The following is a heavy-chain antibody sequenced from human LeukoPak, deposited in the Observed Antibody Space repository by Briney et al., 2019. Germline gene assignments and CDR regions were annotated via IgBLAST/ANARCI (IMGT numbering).Heavy chain of an antibody. CDR3: ARVVGGGFGELFGPHYYFDY. D-gene: IGHD3-10*01. V-gene: IGHV4-4*02. CDR1: GGSISSGNW. Sequence: SETLSLTCAVSGGSISSGNWWSWIRQPPGKGLEWIGEIYHSGSTYYNPSLKSRVTISVDRSKNQFSLKLSSVTAADTAVYYCARVVGGGFGELFGPHYYFDYWGQGTLVTVPS. CDR2: IYHSGST. J-gene: IGHJ4*02.